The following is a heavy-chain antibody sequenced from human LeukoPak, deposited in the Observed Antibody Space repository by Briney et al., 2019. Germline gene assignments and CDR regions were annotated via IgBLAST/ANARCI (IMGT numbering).Heavy chain of an antibody. CDR3: ARMPVPIHDAFDI. V-gene: IGHV4-4*07. J-gene: IGHJ3*02. CDR2: LYVNGIP. D-gene: IGHD2-2*01. Sequence: SETLSLTCTVSGDSISSAYWGWIRQSAGKGLEYIGRLYVNGIPNSNPSRKSRVTMSLDTSKNQFSLKMTSVTAADSAIYFCARMPVPIHDAFDIWGQGTAVMVSS. CDR1: GDSISSAY.